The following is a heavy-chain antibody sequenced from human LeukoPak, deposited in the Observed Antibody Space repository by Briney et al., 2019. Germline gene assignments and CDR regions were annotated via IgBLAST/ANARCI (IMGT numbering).Heavy chain of an antibody. V-gene: IGHV3-23*01. D-gene: IGHD3-22*01. CDR2: ISGSGGST. CDR1: GFTFSSYA. CDR3: AKARDYYDSSDGPDY. Sequence: GRSLRLSCAASGFTFSSYAMSWVRQAQGKGLEWVSAISGSGGSTYYADSVKGRFTISRDNSKNTLYLQMNSLRAEDTAVYYCAKARDYYDSSDGPDYWGQGTLVTVSS. J-gene: IGHJ4*02.